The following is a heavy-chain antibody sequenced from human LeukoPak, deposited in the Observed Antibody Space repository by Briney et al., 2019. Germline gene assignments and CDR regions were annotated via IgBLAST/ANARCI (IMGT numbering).Heavy chain of an antibody. CDR2: IYTSGST. CDR1: GGSISSGSYY. J-gene: IGHJ4*02. D-gene: IGHD7-27*01. Sequence: SQTLSLTCTVSGGSISSGSYYWSWIRQPAGKGLEWIGRIYTSGSTNYNPSLKSRVTISVDTSKNQFSLKLSSVTAADTAVYYCARDDNWGSDYWGQGTLVTVSS. V-gene: IGHV4-61*02. CDR3: ARDDNWGSDY.